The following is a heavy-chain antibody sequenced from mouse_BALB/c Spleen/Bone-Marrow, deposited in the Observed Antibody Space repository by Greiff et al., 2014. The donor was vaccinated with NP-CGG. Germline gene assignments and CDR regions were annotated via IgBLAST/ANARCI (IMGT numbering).Heavy chain of an antibody. D-gene: IGHD1-1*01. V-gene: IGHV14-3*02. J-gene: IGHJ2*01. CDR1: GFNIKDTY. CDR3: ARYYYGSSYFDY. CDR2: IDPANGNT. Sequence: VQLQQPGAELVKPGASVKLSCTASGFNIKDTYMHWVKQRPEQGLEWIGGIDPANGNTKYDPKFQGKATITADTSSNTAYLQLSSLTSEDTAAYYCARYYYGSSYFDYWGQGTTLTVSS.